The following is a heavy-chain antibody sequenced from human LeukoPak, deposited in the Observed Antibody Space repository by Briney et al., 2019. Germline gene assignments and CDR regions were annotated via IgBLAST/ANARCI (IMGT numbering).Heavy chain of an antibody. CDR1: GDSVSSNNGA. J-gene: IGHJ4*02. Sequence: PSQTLSLTCGISGDSVSSNNGAWNWIRQSPSRGLEWLGRTYYRSKWYNDYAGSMKGRITISPDTSKNQFSLQLNSVTPEDTAVYYCAGDVGTSGWYTFDYWGQGTLVTVSS. CDR2: TYYRSKWYN. D-gene: IGHD6-19*01. CDR3: AGDVGTSGWYTFDY. V-gene: IGHV6-1*01.